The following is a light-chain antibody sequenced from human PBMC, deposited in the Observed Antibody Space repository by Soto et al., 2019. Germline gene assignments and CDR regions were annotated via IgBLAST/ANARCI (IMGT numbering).Light chain of an antibody. J-gene: IGKJ1*01. CDR1: QSVSSNY. V-gene: IGKV3-20*01. Sequence: PGERATLSCRASQSVSSNYLAWYQQKPGQPPRLLIYGASNRATGIPDRFSGSGSGTDFTLTISRLEPEDFAVYYCQQYGSSPRTFGQGTKVDIK. CDR2: GAS. CDR3: QQYGSSPRT.